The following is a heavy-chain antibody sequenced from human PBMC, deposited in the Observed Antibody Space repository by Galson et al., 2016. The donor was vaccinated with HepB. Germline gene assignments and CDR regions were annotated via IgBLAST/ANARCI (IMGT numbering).Heavy chain of an antibody. CDR1: GFTLSSYS. J-gene: IGHJ4*02. D-gene: IGHD6-19*01. CDR2: IKQDGTEK. V-gene: IGHV3-7*01. Sequence: SLRLSCAASGFTLSSYSMNWVRQAPGKGLEWVANIKQDGTEKYYVDSVKGRFTISRDNARDSLYLQMNSLRAADTAVYYCASSQRGWSFDYWGQGTLVTVSS. CDR3: ASSQRGWSFDY.